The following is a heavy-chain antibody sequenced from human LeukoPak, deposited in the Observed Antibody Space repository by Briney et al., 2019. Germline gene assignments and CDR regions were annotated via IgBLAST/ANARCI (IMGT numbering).Heavy chain of an antibody. Sequence: GGSLRLSCAASGFTFSTHTMAWVRQAPGKGLEWVSYISGSTSVIYYADSVKGRFTISRDNAKNSLYLQRNSLRTEDTAIYYCARGLYYIDVWGNGTAVTVS. J-gene: IGHJ6*03. V-gene: IGHV3-48*01. CDR1: GFTFSTHT. CDR3: ARGLYYIDV. CDR2: ISGSTSVI.